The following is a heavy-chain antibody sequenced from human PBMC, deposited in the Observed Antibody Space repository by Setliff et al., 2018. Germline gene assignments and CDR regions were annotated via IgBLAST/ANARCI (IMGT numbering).Heavy chain of an antibody. Sequence: SETLSLTCTVSGGSISSSSYYWGWIRQPPGKGLEWIGSIYYSGSTYYNPSLKSRVTISVDTSKNQLSLTLRSVTAADTAVYYCARSVGDYNFWSGYPYYMDVWGKGTTVTVSS. D-gene: IGHD3-3*01. CDR3: ARSVGDYNFWSGYPYYMDV. CDR1: GGSISSSSYY. CDR2: IYYSGST. J-gene: IGHJ6*03. V-gene: IGHV4-39*01.